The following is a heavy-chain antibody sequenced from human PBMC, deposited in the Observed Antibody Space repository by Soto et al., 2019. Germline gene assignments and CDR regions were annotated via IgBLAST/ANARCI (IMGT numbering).Heavy chain of an antibody. CDR3: AREGSSGSNPRYFDY. D-gene: IGHD6-19*01. V-gene: IGHV3-48*01. CDR2: ITSRTNTI. CDR1: GFTFSTYS. J-gene: IGHJ4*02. Sequence: PGGSLRLSCAASGFTFSTYSMNWVRQAPGKGLEWVSYITSRTNTIYYADSTKGRFTISRDNAKNSLYLQLNNLKTEDTAVYYCAREGSSGSNPRYFDYWGQGTLVTVSS.